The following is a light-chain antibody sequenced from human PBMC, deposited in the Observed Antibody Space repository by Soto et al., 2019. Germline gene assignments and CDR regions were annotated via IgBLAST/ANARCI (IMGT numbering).Light chain of an antibody. CDR2: GAS. J-gene: IGKJ2*01. CDR1: QSVSSSY. V-gene: IGKV3-20*01. Sequence: EIVLTQSPGTLSLSPGERATLSCRASQSVSSSYLVGYQQKPGQAPRLLIYGASSRATGIPDRFSGSGSGTDFTLNISRLEPEDFAVYYCQQYGSSPYTFGQGTKLEIK. CDR3: QQYGSSPYT.